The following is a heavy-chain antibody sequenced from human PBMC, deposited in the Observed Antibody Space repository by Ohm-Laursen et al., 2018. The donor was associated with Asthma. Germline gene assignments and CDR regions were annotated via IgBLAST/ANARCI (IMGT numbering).Heavy chain of an antibody. CDR1: GYTFSRYS. J-gene: IGHJ6*02. Sequence: SLRLSCTASGYTFSRYSIHWIRQAPGKGLEWVASISTASTFIYYADSVRGRFTTSRDNARNLVFLQMNSLRAEDTAVYYCARSYYYDSSGYYWDYGMDVWGQGTTVTVSS. CDR2: ISTASTFI. D-gene: IGHD3-22*01. V-gene: IGHV3-21*01. CDR3: ARSYYYDSSGYYWDYGMDV.